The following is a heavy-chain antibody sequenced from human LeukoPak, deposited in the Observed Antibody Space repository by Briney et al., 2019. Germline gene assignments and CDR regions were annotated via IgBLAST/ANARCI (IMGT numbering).Heavy chain of an antibody. CDR1: GYAISSGYF. Sequence: SETLSLTCSVSGYAISSGYFWGWIRQPPGKGLEWIGTIYHSGSTYYNPSLKSRVTISVDTSKNQFSLKLSSVTAADTAVYYCARGYSSSWYFNWFDPWGQGTLVTVSP. CDR3: ARGYSSSWYFNWFDP. V-gene: IGHV4-38-2*02. D-gene: IGHD6-13*01. CDR2: IYHSGST. J-gene: IGHJ5*02.